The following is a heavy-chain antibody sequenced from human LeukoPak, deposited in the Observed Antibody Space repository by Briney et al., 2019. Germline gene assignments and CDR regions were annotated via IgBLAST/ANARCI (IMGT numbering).Heavy chain of an antibody. J-gene: IGHJ4*02. CDR1: GYSISSGYY. D-gene: IGHD5-12*01. V-gene: IGHV4-38-2*02. CDR2: IYHSGST. CDR3: ARLQWKRSYYFDY. Sequence: SETLFLTCTVSGYSISSGYYWGWIRQPPGRGLEWIGSIYHSGSTYYNPSLKSRVTISVDTSKNQFSLKLSSVTAADTAVYYCARLQWKRSYYFDYWGQGTLVTVSS.